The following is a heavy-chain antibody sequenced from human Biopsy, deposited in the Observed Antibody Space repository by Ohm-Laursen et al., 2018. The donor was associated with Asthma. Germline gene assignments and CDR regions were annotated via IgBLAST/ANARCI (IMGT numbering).Heavy chain of an antibody. CDR2: IDQSGYT. V-gene: IGHV4-34*01. Sequence: SDTLSLTCTVYGGYLTGHYWNWIRQPPGKGLEWIGEIDQSGYTNYNPSLKSRVTISADTSKNQFHLNLSSVTAADTAVYFCARAAITGIRGWFDPWDQGTQVTVSS. CDR1: GGYLTGHY. J-gene: IGHJ5*02. CDR3: ARAAITGIRGWFDP. D-gene: IGHD1-20*01.